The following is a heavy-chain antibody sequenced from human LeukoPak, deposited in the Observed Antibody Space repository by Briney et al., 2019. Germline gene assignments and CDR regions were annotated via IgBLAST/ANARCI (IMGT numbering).Heavy chain of an antibody. CDR1: GGSISSYY. CDR3: ARFEAYSSYYFDY. V-gene: IGHV4-59*01. D-gene: IGHD6-19*01. Sequence: HPSETLSLTCTASGGSISSYYWSWIRQHPGKGLEWIGYIYYSGSTNYNPSLKSRVTISVDTSKNQFSLKLSSVTAADTAVYYCARFEAYSSYYFDYWGQGTLVTVSS. CDR2: IYYSGST. J-gene: IGHJ4*02.